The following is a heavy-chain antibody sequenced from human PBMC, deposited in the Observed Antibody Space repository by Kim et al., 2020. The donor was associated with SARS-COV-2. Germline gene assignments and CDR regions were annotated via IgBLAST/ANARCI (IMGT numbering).Heavy chain of an antibody. CDR1: GGSISSYY. CDR3: ARVGYSGYNDWDPLFDY. V-gene: IGHV4-59*08. D-gene: IGHD5-12*01. CDR2: IYYSGST. J-gene: IGHJ4*02. Sequence: SETLSLTCTVSGGSISSYYWSWIRQPPGKGLEWIGYIYYSGSTNYNPSLKSRVTISVDTSKNQFSLKLSSVTAADTAVYYCARVGYSGYNDWDPLFDYWGQGTLVTVSS.